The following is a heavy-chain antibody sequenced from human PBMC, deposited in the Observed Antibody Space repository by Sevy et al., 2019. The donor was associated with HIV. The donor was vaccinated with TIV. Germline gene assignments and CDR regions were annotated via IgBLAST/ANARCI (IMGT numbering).Heavy chain of an antibody. CDR2: FNPNSGDT. CDR3: AKEWGFAMANAFDI. Sequence: ASVKVSCKASGYTFIDYYLIWVRQAPGQGIEWMGRFNPNSGDTNYAQKFQGRVTMTRDASINSAYMELSRLTSDDTAVYYCAKEWGFAMANAFDIWGQGTLVTVSS. D-gene: IGHD2-2*01. J-gene: IGHJ3*02. V-gene: IGHV1-2*06. CDR1: GYTFIDYY.